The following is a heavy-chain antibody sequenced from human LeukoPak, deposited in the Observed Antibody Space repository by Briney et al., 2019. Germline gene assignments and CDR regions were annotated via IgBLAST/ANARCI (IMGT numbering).Heavy chain of an antibody. D-gene: IGHD3-22*01. CDR3: ARDTSGYFIGFDY. CDR2: ISSSSSYI. Sequence: PGGSLRLSCAASGFTFSSYSMNWVRQAPGKGLEWVSSISSSSSYIYYADSVKGRFTISRDNAKNSLYLQMNNLRAEDTAIYYCARDTSGYFIGFDYWGQGTLVTVSP. J-gene: IGHJ4*02. CDR1: GFTFSSYS. V-gene: IGHV3-21*01.